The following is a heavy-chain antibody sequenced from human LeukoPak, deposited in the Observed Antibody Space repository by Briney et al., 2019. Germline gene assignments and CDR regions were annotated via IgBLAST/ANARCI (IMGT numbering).Heavy chain of an antibody. J-gene: IGHJ4*02. V-gene: IGHV1-46*01. CDR1: GYTFTSYD. D-gene: IGHD2-21*02. CDR2: INPSGDST. Sequence: GASVKVSCKASGYTFTSYDMHWVRQAPGQGLEWKGIINPSGDSTSYAQKFQGRVTMTRDTSTSTVYMELSSLRSEDTAVYYCASVLYCGADCYSGRYFFDYWGQGTLVTVSS. CDR3: ASVLYCGADCYSGRYFFDY.